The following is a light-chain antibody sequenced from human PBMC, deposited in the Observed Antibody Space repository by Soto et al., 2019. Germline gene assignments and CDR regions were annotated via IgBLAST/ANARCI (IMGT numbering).Light chain of an antibody. CDR1: QSVSSSY. CDR2: GAS. CDR3: QQYGSSPTIT. J-gene: IGKJ5*01. Sequence: EIVLTQSPGTLSLSPGERATLSCRASQSVSSSYLAWYQQKPGQAPRLLIYGASSRATGIPDRFSGSGSGKDFTLTISRLEPEDFAVYYCQQYGSSPTITFGQGTLLEIK. V-gene: IGKV3-20*01.